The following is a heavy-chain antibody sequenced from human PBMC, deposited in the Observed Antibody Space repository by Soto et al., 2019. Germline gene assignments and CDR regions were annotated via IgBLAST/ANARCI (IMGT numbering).Heavy chain of an antibody. CDR3: TRDLNGGNPFDY. CDR2: IDPGSWNP. CDR1: GYTLTNYA. D-gene: IGHD2-8*01. V-gene: IGHV1-3*01. Sequence: QVQLVQSGAEVKKPGASVRVSCKASGYTLTNYAIPWVRQAAGQRLEWLAWIDPGSWNPTYSQKFQGRITLSRDNSASTFYMDLSSLTSEDTAGYFCTRDLNGGNPFDYWGKGTLVTVSS. J-gene: IGHJ4*02.